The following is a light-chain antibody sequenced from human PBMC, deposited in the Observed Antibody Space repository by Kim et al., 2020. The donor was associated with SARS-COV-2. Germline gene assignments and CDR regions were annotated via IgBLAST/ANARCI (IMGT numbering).Light chain of an antibody. Sequence: GQKGTISCSESSSNIGNNYVSWYQQLPGTAPKLLIYDNNERPSGIPDRFSGSKSGTSATLGITGLQTGDEADYYCGTWDSSLSAVVFGGGTQLTVL. CDR2: DNN. V-gene: IGLV1-51*01. CDR3: GTWDSSLSAVV. J-gene: IGLJ2*01. CDR1: SSNIGNNY.